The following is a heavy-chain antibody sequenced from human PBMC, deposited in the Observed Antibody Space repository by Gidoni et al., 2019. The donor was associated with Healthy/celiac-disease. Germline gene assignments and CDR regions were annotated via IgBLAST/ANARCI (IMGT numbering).Heavy chain of an antibody. Sequence: QVQLVQSGAEVQKPGSSVQVSCKASAGPFSRYAIRWVRQAPGHGLEWMGGIIPILGIANYAQKFQGRVTITADKSTSTAYMELSSLRSEDTAVYYCARGRRWLYNSVFDYWGQGTLVTVSS. CDR1: AGPFSRYA. V-gene: IGHV1-69*17. CDR3: ARGRRWLYNSVFDY. J-gene: IGHJ4*02. D-gene: IGHD1-1*01. CDR2: IIPILGIA.